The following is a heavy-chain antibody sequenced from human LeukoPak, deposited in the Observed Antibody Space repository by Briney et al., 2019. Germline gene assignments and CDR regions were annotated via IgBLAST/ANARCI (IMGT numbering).Heavy chain of an antibody. Sequence: SETLSLTCAVYGGSFSGYYWSWIRQPPGKGLEWIGSIFPTGRAYYNPSLKSRVTISIDTSRNQFTLKQSSVTASDTSIYYCAAYSSGTMFDSWGPGALVTVSS. CDR3: AAYSSGTMFDS. CDR1: GGSFSGYY. J-gene: IGHJ4*02. D-gene: IGHD4-11*01. CDR2: IFPTGRA. V-gene: IGHV4-34*12.